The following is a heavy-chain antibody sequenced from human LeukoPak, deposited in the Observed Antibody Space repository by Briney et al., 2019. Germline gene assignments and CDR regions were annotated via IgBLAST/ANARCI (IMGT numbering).Heavy chain of an antibody. J-gene: IGHJ4*02. CDR3: ARDHCTNGVCYDSLDY. D-gene: IGHD2-8*01. CDR2: IYSGGST. V-gene: IGHV3-66*01. Sequence: GGSLRLSCAASGFTVSSNYMSWVRQAPGKGLEWVSVIYSGGSTYYADSVKGRFTISRDNSKNTLYLQMNSLRAEDTAVYYCARDHCTNGVCYDSLDYWGQGTLVTVSS. CDR1: GFTVSSNY.